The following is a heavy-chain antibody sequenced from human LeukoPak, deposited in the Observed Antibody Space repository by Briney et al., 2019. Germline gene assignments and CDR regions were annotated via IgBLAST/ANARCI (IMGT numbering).Heavy chain of an antibody. CDR2: ISGGGGSG. J-gene: IGHJ4*02. D-gene: IGHD3-10*01. Sequence: GGSLRLSCAASGITFSSYAMTWVRQAPGKGLEWVSGISGGGGSGHYADSVKGRSTISRDNSKNTLYLQMNSLRAEDTAVYYCAKDRNIYGSGSSDYWGQGTLVIVSS. CDR1: GITFSSYA. V-gene: IGHV3-23*01. CDR3: AKDRNIYGSGSSDY.